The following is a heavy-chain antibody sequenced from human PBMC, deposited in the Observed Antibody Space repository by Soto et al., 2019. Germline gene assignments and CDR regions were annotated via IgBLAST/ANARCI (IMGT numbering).Heavy chain of an antibody. J-gene: IGHJ3*02. V-gene: IGHV3-30*18. CDR2: ISYNGGSI. Sequence: QVQVVESGGGVVQPGRSLKLSCVASGFSFSTFGMHWVRQAPGKGLEWVAVISYNGGSIQYADSVKGRFIISRDNSKNTLYLQMNSLRAEDTAVYHWAKETYGLGNAFDIWVQGTMVIVSS. CDR3: AKETYGLGNAFDI. CDR1: GFSFSTFG. D-gene: IGHD3-10*01.